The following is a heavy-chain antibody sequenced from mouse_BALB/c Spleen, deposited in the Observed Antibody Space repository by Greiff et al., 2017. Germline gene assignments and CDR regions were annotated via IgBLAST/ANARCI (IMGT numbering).Heavy chain of an antibody. CDR3: ARDYGSSTYWYFDV. Sequence: VQVVESGAELMKPGASVKISCKATGYTFSSYWIEWVKQRPGHGLEWIGEILPGSGSTNYNEKFKGKATFTADTSSNTAYMQLSSLTSEDSAVYYCARDYGSSTYWYFDVWGAGTTVTVSS. CDR1: GYTFSSYW. D-gene: IGHD1-1*01. CDR2: ILPGSGST. V-gene: IGHV1-9*01. J-gene: IGHJ1*01.